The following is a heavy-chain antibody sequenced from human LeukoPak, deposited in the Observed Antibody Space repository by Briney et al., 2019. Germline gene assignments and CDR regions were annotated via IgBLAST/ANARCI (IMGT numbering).Heavy chain of an antibody. D-gene: IGHD2-21*02. CDR2: ISSSSSTI. CDR3: ARETIVVVTATLAAWFDP. J-gene: IGHJ5*02. Sequence: GGSLRLSCAASGFTFSSYSMSWVRQAPGKGLEWVSYISSSSSTIYYADSVKGRFTISRDNAKNSLYLQMNSLRAEDTAVYYCARETIVVVTATLAAWFDPWGQGTLVTVSS. CDR1: GFTFSSYS. V-gene: IGHV3-48*01.